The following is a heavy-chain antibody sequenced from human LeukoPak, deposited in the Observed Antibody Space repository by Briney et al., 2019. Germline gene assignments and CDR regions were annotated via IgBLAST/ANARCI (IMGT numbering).Heavy chain of an antibody. Sequence: PGGSLRLSCAASGFTVSSNYMSWVRQAPGKGLEWVSVIYSGGSTYYADSVKGRFTISRDNAKNSLFLQMNSLRAEDTAVYYCARSLSTDFDYWGQGILVTVSS. J-gene: IGHJ4*02. CDR2: IYSGGST. V-gene: IGHV3-53*01. CDR3: ARSLSTDFDY. D-gene: IGHD5/OR15-5a*01. CDR1: GFTVSSNY.